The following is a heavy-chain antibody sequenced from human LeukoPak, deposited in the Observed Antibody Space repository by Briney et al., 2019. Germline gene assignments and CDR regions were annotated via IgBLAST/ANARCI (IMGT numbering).Heavy chain of an antibody. D-gene: IGHD6-13*01. V-gene: IGHV5-51*01. Sequence: GESLKISCKGSGYSVTSYWIGWVRQMPRKGLEWMGIIYPGDSDTRYSPSFQGQVTISADKSISTAYLQWSSLKASDTAMYYCARQEQQLDDWFDPWGQGTLVTVSS. CDR1: GYSVTSYW. J-gene: IGHJ5*02. CDR3: ARQEQQLDDWFDP. CDR2: IYPGDSDT.